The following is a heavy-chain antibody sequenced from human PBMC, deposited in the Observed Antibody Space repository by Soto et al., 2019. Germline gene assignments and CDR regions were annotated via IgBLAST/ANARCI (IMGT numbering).Heavy chain of an antibody. CDR2: IRSKANSYAT. CDR1: GFTFSGSA. CDR3: SRHVSANGCDY. V-gene: IGHV3-73*01. J-gene: IGHJ4*02. Sequence: EVPLEESGGGLVQPGGSLKLSCAASGFTFSGSAMHWVRQASGKGLEWVGRIRSKANSYATAYAASVTGRFTISRDESKTTAYRQMNSLKTEDTAVYYCSRHVSANGCDYWGEGTLVTVSS. D-gene: IGHD1-1*01.